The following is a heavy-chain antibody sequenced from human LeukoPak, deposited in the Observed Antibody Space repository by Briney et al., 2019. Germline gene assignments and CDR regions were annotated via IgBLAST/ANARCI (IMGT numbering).Heavy chain of an antibody. J-gene: IGHJ5*02. D-gene: IGHD2-2*01. CDR3: ARCEGYCRSTSCSRAYNWFDL. V-gene: IGHV1-69*05. CDR2: IIPLFGTA. CDR1: VGTFRSYA. Sequence: SVNVSCMGSVGTFRSYAISWLRQAPGQGVEWMGGIIPLFGTANYARRFQGRVTITTDEPSHTAYMEVSSLSSEQAAAHDCARCEGYCRSTSCSRAYNWFDLWGQGTLVTVSS.